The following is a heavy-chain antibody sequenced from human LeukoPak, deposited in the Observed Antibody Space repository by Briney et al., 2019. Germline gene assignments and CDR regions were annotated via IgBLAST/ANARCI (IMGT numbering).Heavy chain of an antibody. Sequence: GGSLRLSCAVSGFTFSSYWMSWVRQAPGKGLEWVASIKYDGSEKYCVDSVKGRFTISRDNAKNSLYLQMNSLRTEGTAVYYCARGGTAAGLYFDFWGQGTLVTVSS. J-gene: IGHJ4*02. CDR1: GFTFSSYW. V-gene: IGHV3-7*01. CDR2: IKYDGSEK. D-gene: IGHD6-13*01. CDR3: ARGGTAAGLYFDF.